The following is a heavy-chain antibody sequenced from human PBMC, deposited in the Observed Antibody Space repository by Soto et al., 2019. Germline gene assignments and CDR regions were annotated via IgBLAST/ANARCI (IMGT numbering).Heavy chain of an antibody. D-gene: IGHD6-13*01. CDR1: GGSISSYY. CDR2: IYYSGST. CDR3: ARAAAGCCSTQRYYYYGMDV. J-gene: IGHJ6*02. Sequence: QVQLQESGPGLVKPSETLSLTCTVSGGSISSYYWSWIRQPPGKGLEWIGYIYYSGSTNYNPSLKSRVTIAVDASKNQFSLKLSSVSAADTAVYYCARAAAGCCSTQRYYYYGMDVWGQGTTVTVSS. V-gene: IGHV4-59*01.